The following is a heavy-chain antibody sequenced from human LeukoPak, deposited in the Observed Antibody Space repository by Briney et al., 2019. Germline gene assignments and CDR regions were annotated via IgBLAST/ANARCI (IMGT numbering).Heavy chain of an antibody. CDR1: GFTFSNYW. D-gene: IGHD1-14*01. Sequence: GALRLSCAASGFTFSNYWMSWVRQAPGKGLEWVANIKQDGSEKYYVGPVKGRFTISRDNADNSLYLQMNSLRAEDTAVYYCARLRTFDYWGQGTLVTVSS. CDR2: IKQDGSEK. CDR3: ARLRTFDY. V-gene: IGHV3-7*03. J-gene: IGHJ4*02.